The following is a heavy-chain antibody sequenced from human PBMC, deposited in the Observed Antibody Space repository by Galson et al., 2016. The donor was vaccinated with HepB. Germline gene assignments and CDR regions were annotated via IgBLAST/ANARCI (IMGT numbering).Heavy chain of an antibody. Sequence: ETLSLTCAVYGGSFSSYFWSWIRQPPGKGLEWIGEINHSESTNYNPALKSRVTISVDTSKNQVSLKLSSVTAADTAVYYRVRVGGSWSLGWFDPWGQGTLVTVSS. D-gene: IGHD6-13*01. J-gene: IGHJ5*02. V-gene: IGHV4-34*01. CDR1: GGSFSSYF. CDR2: INHSEST. CDR3: VRVGGSWSLGWFDP.